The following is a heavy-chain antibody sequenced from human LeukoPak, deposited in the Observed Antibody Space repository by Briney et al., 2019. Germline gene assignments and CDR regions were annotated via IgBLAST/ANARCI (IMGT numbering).Heavy chain of an antibody. CDR1: GGSISSYY. J-gene: IGHJ5*02. CDR3: ARNPPPTILTGYYVPVWFDP. Sequence: SETLSLTCTVSGGSISSYYWSWIRQPAGKGLEWIGRFYTSGSTNYNPSLKSRVTMSVDTSKNQFSLKLSSVTAADTAVYYCARNPPPTILTGYYVPVWFDPWGQGTLVTVSS. CDR2: FYTSGST. D-gene: IGHD3-9*01. V-gene: IGHV4-4*07.